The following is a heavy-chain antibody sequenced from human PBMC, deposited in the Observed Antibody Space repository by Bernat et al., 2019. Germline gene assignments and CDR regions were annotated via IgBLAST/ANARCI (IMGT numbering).Heavy chain of an antibody. J-gene: IGHJ4*02. V-gene: IGHV3-73*01. D-gene: IGHD3-10*01. CDR1: GFTFSGSA. CDR2: IRNKANSYAT. CDR3: ARELMVRGEDY. Sequence: EVQLVESGGGLVQPGGSLRLSCAASGFTFSGSAVHWVRQASGKGLEWVGRIRNKANSYATTYDASVKGRFTISRDDSKNTAYLQMNSLRAEDTAVYYCARELMVRGEDYWGQGTLVTVSS.